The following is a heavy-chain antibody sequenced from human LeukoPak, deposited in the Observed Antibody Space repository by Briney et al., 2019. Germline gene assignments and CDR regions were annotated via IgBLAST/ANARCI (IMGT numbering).Heavy chain of an antibody. CDR2: ISSSGGST. CDR1: GFTFSSYA. V-gene: IGHV3-23*01. D-gene: IGHD2-8*01. CDR3: AKYAERYCTNGICYDRGAYFDY. J-gene: IGHJ4*02. Sequence: GGSLRLSCAASGFTFSSYAMSWVRQAPGKGLEWVSVISSSGGSTYYPDSVKGRFTISRDNSKNTLYLQMNSLRAEDTAVYYCAKYAERYCTNGICYDRGAYFDYWGQGTLVTVSS.